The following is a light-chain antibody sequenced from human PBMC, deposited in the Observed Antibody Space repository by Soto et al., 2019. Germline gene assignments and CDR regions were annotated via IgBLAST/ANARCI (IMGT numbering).Light chain of an antibody. CDR2: AAS. CDR1: QSVAGY. J-gene: IGKJ1*01. Sequence: DIQMTQSPSVMSASVGDRVTITCRASQSVAGYLNWYQQKPGGAPHLLIYAASTLQSGVPSRFSGSGSGTDLKLTISSPQPEDVATYYCQQSYTSSWTFGPGTKVDIK. CDR3: QQSYTSSWT. V-gene: IGKV1-39*01.